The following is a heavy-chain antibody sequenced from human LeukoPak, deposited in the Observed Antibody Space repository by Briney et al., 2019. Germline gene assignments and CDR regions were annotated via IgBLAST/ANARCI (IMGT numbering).Heavy chain of an antibody. Sequence: ASVKVSCKASGYTFTSYGISWVRQAPGQGLEWMGWISAYNGNTNYAQKLQGRVTMTTDTSTSTAYMELRSLRSDDTAVYYCARVDSSGYSYYYYGMDVWGQGTTVTVSS. D-gene: IGHD3-22*01. J-gene: IGHJ6*02. CDR2: ISAYNGNT. CDR1: GYTFTSYG. CDR3: ARVDSSGYSYYYYGMDV. V-gene: IGHV1-18*01.